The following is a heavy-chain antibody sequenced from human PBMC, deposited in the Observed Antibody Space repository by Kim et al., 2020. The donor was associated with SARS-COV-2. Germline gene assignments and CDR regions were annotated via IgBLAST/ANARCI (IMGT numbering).Heavy chain of an antibody. D-gene: IGHD1-26*01. J-gene: IGHJ4*02. CDR2: INHSGST. V-gene: IGHV4-34*01. Sequence: SETLSLTCAVYGGPFSGYYWSWIRQPPGKGLEWIGEINHSGSTNYNPSLKSRVTISVDTSKNQFSLKLSSVTAADTAVYYCARDWDPPKKYYFDYWGQGT. CDR1: GGPFSGYY. CDR3: ARDWDPPKKYYFDY.